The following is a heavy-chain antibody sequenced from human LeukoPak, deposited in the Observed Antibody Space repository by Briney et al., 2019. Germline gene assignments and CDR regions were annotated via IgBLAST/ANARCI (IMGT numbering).Heavy chain of an antibody. CDR1: GFTFSSYS. CDR2: IGTAGDT. J-gene: IGHJ4*02. V-gene: IGHV3-13*01. CDR3: ARYSRGVRGSNYFDY. Sequence: GGSLRLSCAASGFTFSSYSMNWVRQATGKGLEWVSAIGTAGDTYYPGSVKGRFTISRENAKNSLYLQMNSLRAGDTAVYYCARYSRGVRGSNYFDYWGQGTLVTVSS. D-gene: IGHD3-10*01.